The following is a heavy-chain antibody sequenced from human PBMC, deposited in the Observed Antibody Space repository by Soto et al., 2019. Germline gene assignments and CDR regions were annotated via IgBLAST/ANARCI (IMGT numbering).Heavy chain of an antibody. CDR1: GYTFTSYA. V-gene: IGHV1-3*01. Sequence: QVQLVQSGAEVKKPGASVKVSCKSSGYTFTSYAVHWVRQAPGQRLEWMAWINAGNGNTKYSQKFQGRVTITRDTSASTAYLEVSSLRSEDGAVYFCARGFSLEVSSGCSDYYYYGMDVWGQGTTVTVSS. CDR2: INAGNGNT. CDR3: ARGFSLEVSSGCSDYYYYGMDV. D-gene: IGHD3-22*01. J-gene: IGHJ6*02.